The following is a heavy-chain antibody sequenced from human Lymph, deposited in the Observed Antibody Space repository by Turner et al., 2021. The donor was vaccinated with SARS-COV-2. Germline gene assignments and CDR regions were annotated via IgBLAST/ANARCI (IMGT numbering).Heavy chain of an antibody. Sequence: EVQLLESGGGLVQPGGSLRLSCAASGFTFSSYTMSWVRQAPGKGLEWVSAISGSGASTYYADTVKGRFTISRDNSKHTLYLQMNSLGVEDTAVYYCAKDGYDGIYCGGGSCYSGWFDPWGQGTLVTVSS. CDR1: GFTFSSYT. V-gene: IGHV3-23*01. J-gene: IGHJ5*02. CDR3: AKDGYDGIYCGGGSCYSGWFDP. CDR2: ISGSGAST. D-gene: IGHD2-15*01.